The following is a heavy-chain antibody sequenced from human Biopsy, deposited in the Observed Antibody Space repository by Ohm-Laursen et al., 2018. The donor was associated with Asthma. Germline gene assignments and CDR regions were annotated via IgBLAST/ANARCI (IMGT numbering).Heavy chain of an antibody. CDR1: GFTFSSYG. D-gene: IGHD2-2*01. CDR2: IWYDGNQK. Sequence: SLRLSCAASGFTFSSYGMHWVRQAPGKGLEWVALIWYDGNQKVYADSVKGRFTISRDNSKNTVYLQMNSLSAEDTAVYFCARVRFCSSTNCFNYFDSWGQGTLVIVSS. CDR3: ARVRFCSSTNCFNYFDS. V-gene: IGHV3-33*01. J-gene: IGHJ4*02.